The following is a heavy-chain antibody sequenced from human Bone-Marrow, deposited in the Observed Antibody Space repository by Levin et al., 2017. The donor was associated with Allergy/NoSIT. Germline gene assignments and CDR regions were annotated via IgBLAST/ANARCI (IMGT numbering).Heavy chain of an antibody. CDR1: GFMFSSYA. J-gene: IGHJ4*02. D-gene: IGHD6-19*01. Sequence: GESLKISCAPSGFMFSSYAMSWVRQSPGKGLEWVSSISGSGGNTYYAESVKGRFTISRDNSQNILYLQMDSLTADDTAVYYCAKARTQWLAPYYVDYWGQGTLVTVSS. CDR2: ISGSGGNT. CDR3: AKARTQWLAPYYVDY. V-gene: IGHV3-23*01.